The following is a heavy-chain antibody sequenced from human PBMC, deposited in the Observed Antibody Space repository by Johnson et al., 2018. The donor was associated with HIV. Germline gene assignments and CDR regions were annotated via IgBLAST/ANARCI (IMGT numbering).Heavy chain of an antibody. CDR1: GFTFSSYA. V-gene: IGHV3-30*04. CDR2: ISYEGSNK. D-gene: IGHD3-16*01. CDR3: ARDWGTRGWDDAFDI. Sequence: QVQLVESGGGVVQPGRSLRLSCAASGFTFSSYAMHWVRQAPGKGLEWVAVISYEGSNKYYADSVNGRFTISRDNSKNTLYLQINSLRAEDTAVYYCARDWGTRGWDDAFDIWGQGTMVTVSS. J-gene: IGHJ3*02.